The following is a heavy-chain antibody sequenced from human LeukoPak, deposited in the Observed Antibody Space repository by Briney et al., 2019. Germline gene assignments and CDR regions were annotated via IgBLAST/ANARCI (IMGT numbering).Heavy chain of an antibody. D-gene: IGHD1-1*01. CDR1: GFTFSNYW. J-gene: IGHJ4*02. Sequence: GGSLRLSCAASGFTFSNYWLHWVRQVPGKGLMWVSRINGDGNSVNYADSVKGRFTISRDNAKNTLYLQMHSLRAEDTAIYYCAAGPAGNGHLSSYWGQGTRVTVSS. CDR3: AAGPAGNGHLSSY. V-gene: IGHV3-74*01. CDR2: INGDGNSV.